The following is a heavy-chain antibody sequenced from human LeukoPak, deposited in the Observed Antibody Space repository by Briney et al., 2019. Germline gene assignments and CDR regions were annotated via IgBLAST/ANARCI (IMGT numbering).Heavy chain of an antibody. CDR3: TTERNWELLRPYGMDI. Sequence: GGSLRLSCPASGFNFKYVWMSWVRQAPGKGLEWVGRIRTKIDGEATDYAAPVKGRFTISRDDSKATLYLQMNSLKTEDSAVYYCTTERNWELLRPYGMDIWGQGTTVTVSS. V-gene: IGHV3-15*01. CDR2: IRTKIDGEAT. J-gene: IGHJ6*02. CDR1: GFNFKYVW. D-gene: IGHD1-26*01.